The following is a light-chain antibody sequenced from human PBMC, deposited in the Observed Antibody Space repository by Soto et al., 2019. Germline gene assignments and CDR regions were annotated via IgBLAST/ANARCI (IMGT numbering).Light chain of an antibody. CDR3: QQLRSYPST. V-gene: IGKV1-9*01. Sequence: IQVTPSLSSLSASVGDRVTITCRASQDISSYLAWYQQKPGKAPTLLIYAASTLQSGVPSRFSGSGFGTDFTLTISSLQAEDFASYYCQQLRSYPSTFGQGTRLEIK. J-gene: IGKJ5*01. CDR2: AAS. CDR1: QDISSY.